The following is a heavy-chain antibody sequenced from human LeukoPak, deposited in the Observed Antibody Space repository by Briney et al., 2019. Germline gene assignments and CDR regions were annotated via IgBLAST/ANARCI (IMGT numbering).Heavy chain of an antibody. CDR3: ARADNSGWAYFDY. CDR2: ISSRGSTI. Sequence: TGGSLRLSCAASGFTFSTYEMNWVRQAPGKGLEWVSYISSRGSTIHYADSVKGRFTISRDNAKSSLSLQLNSLRAEDTAVYYCARADNSGWAYFDYWGQGTLVTVS. J-gene: IGHJ4*02. CDR1: GFTFSTYE. D-gene: IGHD6-19*01. V-gene: IGHV3-48*03.